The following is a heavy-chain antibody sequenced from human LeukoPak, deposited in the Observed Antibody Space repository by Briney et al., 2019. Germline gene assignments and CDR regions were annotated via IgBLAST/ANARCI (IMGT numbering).Heavy chain of an antibody. CDR3: ARGDYVWGSYRDLLSYYYMDV. CDR2: MNPNSGNT. V-gene: IGHV1-8*01. Sequence: ASVKVSCKASGYTFTSYDINWGRQTTGQGREWMGWMNPNSGNTGYAQKFQGRVTMTRNTSISTAYMELSSLRSEDTAVYYCARGDYVWGSYRDLLSYYYMDVWSKGTTVTISS. D-gene: IGHD3-16*02. J-gene: IGHJ6*03. CDR1: GYTFTSYD.